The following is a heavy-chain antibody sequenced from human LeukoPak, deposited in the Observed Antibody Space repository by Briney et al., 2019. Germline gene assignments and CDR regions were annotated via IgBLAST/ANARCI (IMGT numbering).Heavy chain of an antibody. CDR1: GGTFSSYA. V-gene: IGHV1-69*05. CDR3: ARVRSAYCSSTSCPFDY. D-gene: IGHD2-2*01. CDR2: IIPIFGTA. J-gene: IGHJ4*02. Sequence: SVKVSCKAFGGTFSSYAISWVRQAPGQGLEWMGGIIPIFGTANYAQKFQGRVTITTDESTGTAYMELSSLRSEDTAVYYCARVRSAYCSSTSCPFDYWGQGTLVTVSS.